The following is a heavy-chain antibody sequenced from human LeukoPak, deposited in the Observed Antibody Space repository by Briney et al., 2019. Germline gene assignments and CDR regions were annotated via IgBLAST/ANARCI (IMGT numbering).Heavy chain of an antibody. CDR3: VRGYSFGPYGMDV. D-gene: IGHD2-15*01. V-gene: IGHV3-64D*09. CDR2: ISDSGGST. Sequence: GGSLRLSCSASGLPFSSYAMHWVRQARAKGLEYVSAISDSGGSTYYADSVKGRFTISRDNSKNTLYLQMSSLRAEDTAVYFCVRGYSFGPYGMDVWGQGTTVTVSS. J-gene: IGHJ6*02. CDR1: GLPFSSYA.